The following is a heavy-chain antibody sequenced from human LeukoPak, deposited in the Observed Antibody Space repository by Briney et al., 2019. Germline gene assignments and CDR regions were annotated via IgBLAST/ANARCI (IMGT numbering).Heavy chain of an antibody. D-gene: IGHD6-19*01. CDR2: IKQDGSEK. J-gene: IGHJ6*03. CDR1: GFTFSSYW. V-gene: IGHV3-7*03. CDR3: AKDRQWLVMGYYMDV. Sequence: TGGSLRLSCAASGFTFSSYWMSWVRQAPGKGLEWVANIKQDGSEKYYVDSVKGRFTISRDNSKNSLYLQMNSLRTEDTALYYCAKDRQWLVMGYYMDVWGKGTTVTVSS.